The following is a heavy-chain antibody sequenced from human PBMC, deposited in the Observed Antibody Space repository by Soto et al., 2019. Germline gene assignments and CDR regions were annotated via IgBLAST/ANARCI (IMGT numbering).Heavy chain of an antibody. CDR1: GFTFSSYS. V-gene: IGHV3-48*02. Sequence: GGSLRLSCAASGFTFSSYSMNWVRQAPGKGLEWVSYISSSSSTIYYADSVKGRFTISRDNAKNSLYLQVNSLRDEDTAVYYRARSKPNVGGMDVWGQGTTVTV. CDR2: ISSSSSTI. D-gene: IGHD1-26*01. CDR3: ARSKPNVGGMDV. J-gene: IGHJ6*02.